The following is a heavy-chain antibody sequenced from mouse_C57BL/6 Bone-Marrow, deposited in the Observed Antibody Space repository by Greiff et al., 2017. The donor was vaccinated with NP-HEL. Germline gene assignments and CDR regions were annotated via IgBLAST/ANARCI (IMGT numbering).Heavy chain of an antibody. CDR1: GYTFTSYG. CDR3: ARLLLCAY. J-gene: IGHJ3*01. V-gene: IGHV1-81*01. Sequence: VKLVESGAELARPGASVKLSCKASGYTFTSYGISWVKQRPGQGLEWIGEIYPRSGNTYYNEKFKGKATLTADKSSSTAYMELRSLTSEDSAVYFCARLLLCAYWGQGTLVTVTA. D-gene: IGHD2-1*01. CDR2: IYPRSGNT.